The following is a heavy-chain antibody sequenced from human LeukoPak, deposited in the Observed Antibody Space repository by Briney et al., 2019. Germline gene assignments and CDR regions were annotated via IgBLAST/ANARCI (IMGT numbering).Heavy chain of an antibody. CDR2: IYYSGST. J-gene: IGHJ5*02. D-gene: IGHD1-26*01. CDR3: AREGPSSSGSYLNCFDP. CDR1: GVAISNYY. V-gene: IGHV4-59*01. Sequence: SETLSLTCTVSGVAISNYYWSWFWQPPGKGLEWIGYIYYSGSTKYNPSLKSRVTISVDTSKNQFSLKLSSVTAADTAVYYCAREGPSSSGSYLNCFDPWGQGTLVTVSS.